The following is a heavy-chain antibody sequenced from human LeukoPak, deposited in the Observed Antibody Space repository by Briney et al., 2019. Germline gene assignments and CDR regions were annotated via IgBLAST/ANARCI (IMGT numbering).Heavy chain of an antibody. CDR1: GFTFSSYG. CDR2: IRYDGSNK. CDR3: ASLRYSYGYVLQITPPDY. J-gene: IGHJ4*02. Sequence: GRSLRLSCAASGFTFSSYGMHWVRQAPGKGLEWVAFIRYDGSNKYYADSVKGRFTISRDNSKNTLYLQMNSLRAEDTAVYYCASLRYSYGYVLQITPPDYWGQGTLVTVSS. D-gene: IGHD5-18*01. V-gene: IGHV3-30*02.